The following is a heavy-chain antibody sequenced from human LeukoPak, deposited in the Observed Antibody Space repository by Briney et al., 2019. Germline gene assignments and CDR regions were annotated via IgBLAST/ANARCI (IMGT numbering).Heavy chain of an antibody. D-gene: IGHD4-17*01. CDR3: ATTVTARYYFDY. CDR2: MYYSGST. CDR1: GFTFSAYS. V-gene: IGHV4-38-2*01. J-gene: IGHJ4*02. Sequence: GSLRLSCAASGFTFSAYSMNWIRRPPGKGLEWIGSMYYSGSTYYNPSLKSRVTIYVDTYKSRFSLKLSSVTAADTAVYYCATTVTARYYFDYWAREPWS.